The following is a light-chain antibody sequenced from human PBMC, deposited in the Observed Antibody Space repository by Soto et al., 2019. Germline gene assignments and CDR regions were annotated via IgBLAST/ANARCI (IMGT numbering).Light chain of an antibody. J-gene: IGKJ1*01. CDR1: ENIRSI. CDR2: GAS. V-gene: IGKV3-15*01. CDR3: QQYNNWPQT. Sequence: EIVLTQSPVTLSVSPGERATLSCRASENIRSILAWYQHRPGQAPRLLIYGASTRATGIPARFSGSGSGTEFTLTISSLQSEDFAVYYCQQYNNWPQTFGQGTKVEIK.